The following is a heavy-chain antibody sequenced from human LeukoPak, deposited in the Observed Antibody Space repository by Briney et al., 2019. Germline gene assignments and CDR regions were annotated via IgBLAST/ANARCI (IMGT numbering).Heavy chain of an antibody. CDR2: INPNTGGT. V-gene: IGHV1-2*02. CDR3: ARDRRAVAGFFDY. Sequence: ASVKVSCKASGYTFTGYSLHWVRQAPGQGLEWMGWINPNTGGTYYAQRLQGRVTMSRDTSIRTAYMELSRLRYDDTAVYYCARDRRAVAGFFDYWGQGTLVTVSS. J-gene: IGHJ4*02. D-gene: IGHD6-19*01. CDR1: GYTFTGYS.